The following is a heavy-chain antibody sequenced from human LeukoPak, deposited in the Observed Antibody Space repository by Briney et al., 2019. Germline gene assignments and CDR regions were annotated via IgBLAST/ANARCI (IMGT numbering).Heavy chain of an antibody. V-gene: IGHV1-69*04. CDR3: ARAHRPPGSGDYYYGMDV. J-gene: IGHJ6*02. CDR1: GGTFSSYA. Sequence: ASVKVSCKASGGTFSSYAISWVRQAPGQGLEWMGRIIPILGIANYAQKFQGRVTITADKSTSAAYMELSSLRSEDTAVYYCARAHRPPGSGDYYYGMDVWGQGTTVTVSS. D-gene: IGHD3-10*01. CDR2: IIPILGIA.